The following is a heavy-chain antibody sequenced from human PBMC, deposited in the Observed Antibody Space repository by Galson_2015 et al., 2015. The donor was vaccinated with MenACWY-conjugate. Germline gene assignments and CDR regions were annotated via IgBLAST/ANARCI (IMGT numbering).Heavy chain of an antibody. V-gene: IGHV3-23*01. D-gene: IGHD6-6*01. CDR3: ARALMSIAPTDAFDS. CDR2: ITAGPITP. Sequence: SLRLSCAASGFTFSSYAVSWVRQAPGKGLEWVSAITAGPITPYYIASVKGRFTISRDNSKNTLFLQMNSLRAEDTALYFCARALMSIAPTDAFDSWGPGTMVTVSS. CDR1: GFTFSSYA. J-gene: IGHJ3*02.